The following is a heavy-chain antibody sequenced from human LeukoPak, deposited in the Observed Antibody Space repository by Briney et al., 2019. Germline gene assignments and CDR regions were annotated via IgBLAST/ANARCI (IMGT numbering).Heavy chain of an antibody. J-gene: IGHJ5*02. CDR2: IRSNSDGGTI. CDR3: ATDFCDST. Sequence: GGSLRLSCATSGFTFSNAWMNWVRQAPGKGLEWVGRIRSNSDGGTIDYAAPVKGRFTLSRDDSKTTLYLQMNSLQTEDTAVYYCATDFCDSTWGQGTLVTVSS. D-gene: IGHD3-22*01. CDR1: GFTFSNAW. V-gene: IGHV3-15*07.